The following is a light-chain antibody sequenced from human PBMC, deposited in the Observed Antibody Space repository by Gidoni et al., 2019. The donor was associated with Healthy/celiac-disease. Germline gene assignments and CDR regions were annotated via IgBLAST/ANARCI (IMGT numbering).Light chain of an antibody. CDR3: QQRSNWPR. Sequence: EIVLTQSPATLSLSPGERATLSCRASQSVSSYLAWYQQKPGQAPRLLIYDASNRATGIPARFSGSGSGTDFTLTISSLEPEDFAVYSCQQRSNWPRFXGXTKVEIK. CDR2: DAS. CDR1: QSVSSY. V-gene: IGKV3-11*01. J-gene: IGKJ4*01.